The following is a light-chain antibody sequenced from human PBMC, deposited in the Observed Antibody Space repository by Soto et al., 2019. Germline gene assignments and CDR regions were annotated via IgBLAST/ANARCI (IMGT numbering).Light chain of an antibody. CDR2: GAS. V-gene: IGKV3-20*01. CDR1: QSVSSSY. J-gene: IGKJ2*01. CDR3: QQYGSSPPYT. Sequence: EIVLTQSPGTLSLSPGERATLSCRASQSVSSSYLAWYQQKPGQAPRLLIYGASSRATGIPDRFSGSGSGTDLTLTVSRLEPEDFAVYSYQQYGSSPPYTFGQGTKLEIK.